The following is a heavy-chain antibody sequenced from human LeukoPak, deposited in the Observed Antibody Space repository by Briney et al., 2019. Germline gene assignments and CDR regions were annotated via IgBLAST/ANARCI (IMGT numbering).Heavy chain of an antibody. CDR2: IDTSGST. D-gene: IGHD6-13*01. J-gene: IGHJ5*02. V-gene: IGHV4-4*07. Sequence: PETLSLTCNVPGGSLSSYYWSWIRQPAGQGLEWIGRIDTSGSTNYNPSLKSRVTMSVDTSKNQFSLKLSSVTAADTAVYYCARDSAAAGRGFDPWGQGTLVTVSS. CDR3: ARDSAAAGRGFDP. CDR1: GGSLSSYY.